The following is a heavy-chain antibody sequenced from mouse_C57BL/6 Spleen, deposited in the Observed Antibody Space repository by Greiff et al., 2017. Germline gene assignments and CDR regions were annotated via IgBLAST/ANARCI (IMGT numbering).Heavy chain of an antibody. V-gene: IGHV5-4*03. CDR2: ISDGGSYT. CDR1: GFTFSSYA. Sequence: EVKLMESGGGLVKPGGSLKLSCAASGFTFSSYAMSWVRQTPEKRLEWVATISDGGSYTYYPDNVKGRFTIARDNAKNNLYLQLSHLKSEDAAMYYCAGAPAGNYAMDYWGQGTSVTVSS. CDR3: AGAPAGNYAMDY. D-gene: IGHD1-1*02. J-gene: IGHJ4*01.